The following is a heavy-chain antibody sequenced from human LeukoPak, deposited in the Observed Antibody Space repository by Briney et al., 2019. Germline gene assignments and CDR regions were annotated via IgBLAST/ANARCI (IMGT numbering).Heavy chain of an antibody. V-gene: IGHV1-24*01. Sequence: ASVKVSFKVSGYTLTELSMHWVRQAPGKGLEWMGGFDPEDGETIYAQKFQGRVTMTEDTSTDTAYMELSSLRSEDTAVYYCATVLPVLRFLEWSPGRFDPWGQGTLVTVSS. CDR2: FDPEDGET. D-gene: IGHD3-3*01. J-gene: IGHJ5*02. CDR3: ATVLPVLRFLEWSPGRFDP. CDR1: GYTLTELS.